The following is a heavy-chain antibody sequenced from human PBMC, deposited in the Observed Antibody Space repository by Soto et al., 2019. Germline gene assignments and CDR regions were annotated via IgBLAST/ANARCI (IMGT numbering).Heavy chain of an antibody. Sequence: GGSLRLSCAASGFTFSSYGMHWVRQAPGKGLEWVAVIWYDGSNKYYADSVKGRFTISRDNSKNTLYLQMNSLRAEDTAVYYCARIARQYIAAAGPFDYWGQGTLVTVSS. V-gene: IGHV3-33*01. CDR3: ARIARQYIAAAGPFDY. CDR1: GFTFSSYG. D-gene: IGHD6-13*01. CDR2: IWYDGSNK. J-gene: IGHJ4*02.